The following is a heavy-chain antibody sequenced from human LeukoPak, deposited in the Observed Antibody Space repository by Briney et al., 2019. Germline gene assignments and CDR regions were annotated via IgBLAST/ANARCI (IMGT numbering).Heavy chain of an antibody. CDR3: ARDQYDFWSGYSGYGMDV. D-gene: IGHD3-3*01. Sequence: GGSLRLSCAASGFTFSSYAMSWVRQAPGKGLEWVANIKQDGSEKYYVDSVKGRFTISRDNAKNSLYLQMNSLRAEDTAVYYCARDQYDFWSGYSGYGMDVWGQGTTVTVSS. J-gene: IGHJ6*02. V-gene: IGHV3-7*01. CDR2: IKQDGSEK. CDR1: GFTFSSYA.